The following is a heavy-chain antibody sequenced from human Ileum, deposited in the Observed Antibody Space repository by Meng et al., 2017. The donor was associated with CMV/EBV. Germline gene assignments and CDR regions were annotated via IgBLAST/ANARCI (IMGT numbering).Heavy chain of an antibody. CDR2: INTNTGNP. CDR3: ARDQPGEGADY. V-gene: IGHV7-4-1*02. Sequence: SSKASGYTFTRYVMDWVRQAPGQGLEWIGWINTNTGNPLYAQGCTGRFVFSLDTSVSTAYLQISSLKAEDTAVYYCARDQPGEGADYWGQGTLVTVSS. J-gene: IGHJ4*02. D-gene: IGHD7-27*01. CDR1: GYTFTRYV.